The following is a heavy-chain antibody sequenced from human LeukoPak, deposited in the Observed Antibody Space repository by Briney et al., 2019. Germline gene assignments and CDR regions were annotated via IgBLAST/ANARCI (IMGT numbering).Heavy chain of an antibody. J-gene: IGHJ4*02. D-gene: IGHD3-22*01. Sequence: GGSRRLSCAASGFTFSSYAMTWIRQAPGKGLEWVSAILASGGGTNYPDSAKGRFTISRDNSKKTLYLQMNSLRAEDTAVYYCAKNYYDSSGYYSWYFDYWGQGTQVTVSS. CDR1: GFTFSSYA. V-gene: IGHV3-23*01. CDR2: ILASGGGT. CDR3: AKNYYDSSGYYSWYFDY.